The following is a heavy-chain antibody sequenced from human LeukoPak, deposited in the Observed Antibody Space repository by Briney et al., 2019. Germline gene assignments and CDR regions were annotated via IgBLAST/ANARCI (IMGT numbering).Heavy chain of an antibody. D-gene: IGHD2-15*01. CDR3: ARGRGDIVVVVAATQGGNFDY. CDR2: MNPNSGNT. Sequence: ASVKVSCKASGYTFTSYDINWVRQATGQGLEWMGWMNPNSGNTGYAQKFQGRVTMTRNTSISTAYMELSSLRSEDTAVYYCARGRGDIVVVVAATQGGNFDYWGQGTLVTVSS. V-gene: IGHV1-8*01. J-gene: IGHJ4*02. CDR1: GYTFTSYD.